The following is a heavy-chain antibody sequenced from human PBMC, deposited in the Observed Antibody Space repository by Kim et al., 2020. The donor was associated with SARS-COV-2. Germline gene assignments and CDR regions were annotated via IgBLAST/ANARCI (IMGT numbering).Heavy chain of an antibody. CDR2: ISGDGGST. V-gene: IGHV3-43*02. CDR3: AKDTSITYGYSGYGPLDY. Sequence: GGSLRLSCAASGFTFDDYAMHWVRQAPGKGLEWVSLISGDGGSTYYADSVKGRFTISRDNSKNSLYLQMNSLRTEDTALYYCAKDTSITYGYSGYGPLDYWGQGTLVTVSS. J-gene: IGHJ4*02. D-gene: IGHD5-12*01. CDR1: GFTFDDYA.